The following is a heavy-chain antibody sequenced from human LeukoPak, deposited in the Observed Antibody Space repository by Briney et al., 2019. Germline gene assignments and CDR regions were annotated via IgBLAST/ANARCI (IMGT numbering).Heavy chain of an antibody. CDR2: IYYSGST. CDR3: ARQEDDYGHNWFDP. V-gene: IGHV4-59*08. J-gene: IGHJ5*02. CDR1: GGSISSYY. Sequence: KPSETLSLTCTVSGGSISSYYWSWIRQPPGKGLEWIGYIYYSGSTNYNPSLKSRVTISVDTSKNQFSLKLSSATAADTAVYYCARQEDDYGHNWFDPWGQGTLVTVSS. D-gene: IGHD4-17*01.